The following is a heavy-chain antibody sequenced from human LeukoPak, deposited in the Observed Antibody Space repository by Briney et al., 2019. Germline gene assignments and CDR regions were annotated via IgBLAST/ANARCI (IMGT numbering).Heavy chain of an antibody. CDR1: GFNFRDSA. CDR2: ISYDGTNK. J-gene: IGHJ4*02. Sequence: PGGSLRLSCAASGFNFRDSAMHWVRQAPGKGLEGVAVISYDGTNKYYADSVKGRFTISRDNSKNTLFLQMNGLRLEDTAVYYCAADYGDYVSPSDWGQGTLVTVSS. CDR3: AADYGDYVSPSD. V-gene: IGHV3-30*04. D-gene: IGHD4-17*01.